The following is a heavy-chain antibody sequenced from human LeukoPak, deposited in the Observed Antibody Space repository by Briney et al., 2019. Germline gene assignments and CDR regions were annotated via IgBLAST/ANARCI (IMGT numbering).Heavy chain of an antibody. CDR1: GYTFTGYY. CDR3: ARLLGDSVAGTH. J-gene: IGHJ4*02. D-gene: IGHD6-19*01. Sequence: GASVEVSCKASGYTFTGYYMHWVRQAPGQGLEWMGWINPNSGGTNYAQKFQGRVTMTRDTSISTAYMELSRLRSDDTAVYYCARLLGDSVAGTHWGQGTLVTVSS. CDR2: INPNSGGT. V-gene: IGHV1-2*02.